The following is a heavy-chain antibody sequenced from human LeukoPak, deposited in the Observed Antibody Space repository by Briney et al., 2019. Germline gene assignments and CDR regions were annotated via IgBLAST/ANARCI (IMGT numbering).Heavy chain of an antibody. J-gene: IGHJ4*02. D-gene: IGHD2-15*01. CDR2: ISSSSSTI. CDR1: GFTFSSYS. V-gene: IGHV3-48*04. CDR3: ARDPEVVVAVGVDY. Sequence: PGGSLRLSCAASGFTFSSYSMNWVRQAPGKGLEWVSYISSSSSTIYYADSVKGRFTISRDNAKNSLYLQMSSLRAEDTAVYYCARDPEVVVAVGVDYWGQGTLVTVSS.